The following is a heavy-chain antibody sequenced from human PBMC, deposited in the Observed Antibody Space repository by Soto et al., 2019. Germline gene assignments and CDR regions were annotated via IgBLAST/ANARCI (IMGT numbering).Heavy chain of an antibody. J-gene: IGHJ4*02. V-gene: IGHV3-23*01. Sequence: GGSLRLSCAASGFTFSSYAMSWVRQAPGKGLEWVSAISGSGGSTYYADSVKGRFTISRDNSKNTLYLQMNSLRAEDTAVYYCAKDSVSAPIGPVDYWGQGTLVTVSS. CDR1: GFTFSSYA. CDR2: ISGSGGST. CDR3: AKDSVSAPIGPVDY.